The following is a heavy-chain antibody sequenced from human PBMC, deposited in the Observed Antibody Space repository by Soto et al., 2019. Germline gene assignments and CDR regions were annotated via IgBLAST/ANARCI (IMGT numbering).Heavy chain of an antibody. V-gene: IGHV4-34*01. J-gene: IGHJ4*02. CDR2: INHSGST. CDR3: ARAYNWNYYYFDS. CDR1: GGSFSGYY. Sequence: NPXETLSLTCAVYGGSFSGYYWSWIRQPPGKGLEWIGEINHSGSTNYNPSLKSRVTISVDTSKNQFSLKLSSVTAADTAVYYCARAYNWNYYYFDSWGQGTLVTVSS. D-gene: IGHD1-7*01.